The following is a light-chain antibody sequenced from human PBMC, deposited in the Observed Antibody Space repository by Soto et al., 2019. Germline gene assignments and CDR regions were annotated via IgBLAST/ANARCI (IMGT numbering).Light chain of an antibody. Sequence: EIVLKQSPATLSLSPGERATLSCRASQSVSSSYLAWYQQKPGQAPRLLIYGASSRATGIPDRFSGSGSGTDFTLTISRLEPEDFAVYYCQQYGSSPWTFGQGTKMDIK. CDR2: GAS. V-gene: IGKV3-20*01. CDR1: QSVSSSY. J-gene: IGKJ1*01. CDR3: QQYGSSPWT.